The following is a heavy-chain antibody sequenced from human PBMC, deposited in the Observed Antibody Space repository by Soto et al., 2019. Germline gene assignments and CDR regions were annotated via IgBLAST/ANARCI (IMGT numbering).Heavy chain of an antibody. Sequence: GSLRLSCATSGFTFTYYWMSWVRQAPGKGLEWVANIKQGGSEKYYVDSVKGRFTVSRDNAKNSLYLQMNSLRAEDTAIYYCTKDYSDGYNYEFDHWGQGTLVTVSS. D-gene: IGHD5-12*01. J-gene: IGHJ4*02. V-gene: IGHV3-7*05. CDR3: TKDYSDGYNYEFDH. CDR1: GFTFTYYW. CDR2: IKQGGSEK.